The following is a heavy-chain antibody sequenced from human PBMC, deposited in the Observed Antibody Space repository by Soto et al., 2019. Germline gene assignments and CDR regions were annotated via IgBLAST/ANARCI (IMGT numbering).Heavy chain of an antibody. CDR2: IDSGGDT. CDR3: ARGGALYYYYGIDV. D-gene: IGHD3-16*01. CDR1: GFSITNHY. Sequence: EVQLVESGGDLIQPGGSLRLSCAASGFSITNHYMTWLRQAPGKGLEWVSLIDSGGDTYYADSVKGRFTLSRDISKNILYLQINSLRAEDTAVYNCARGGALYYYYGIDVWGRGTTVTVSS. J-gene: IGHJ6*01. V-gene: IGHV3-53*01.